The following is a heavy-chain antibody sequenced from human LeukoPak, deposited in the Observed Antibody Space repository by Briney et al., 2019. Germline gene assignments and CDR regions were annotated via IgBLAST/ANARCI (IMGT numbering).Heavy chain of an antibody. D-gene: IGHD2-2*01. V-gene: IGHV1-46*01. CDR2: INPSGGST. Sequence: ASVKVSCKASGYTFTSYYMHWVRQAPGQGLEWMGIINPSGGSTSYAQKFQGRVTMTRDTSTSTVYMELRSLRSDDTAVYYCARNIAVVPAASRPGFDPWGQGTLVTVSS. CDR3: ARNIAVVPAASRPGFDP. CDR1: GYTFTSYY. J-gene: IGHJ5*02.